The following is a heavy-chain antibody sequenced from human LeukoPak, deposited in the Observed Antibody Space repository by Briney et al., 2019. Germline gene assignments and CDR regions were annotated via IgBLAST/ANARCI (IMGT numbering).Heavy chain of an antibody. CDR1: GDSITRGSYY. J-gene: IGHJ4*02. V-gene: IGHV4-61*02. Sequence: SETLSLTCTVSGDSITRGSYYWSWIRQPAGKGLEWIGRISISGSTNYNPSFKSRVTISIDISNNQFSLKVTSVTAADTAVYYCARARGNYSGTHYAEFDFWGQGTLVTVSS. CDR2: ISISGST. CDR3: ARARGNYSGTHYAEFDF. D-gene: IGHD1-26*01.